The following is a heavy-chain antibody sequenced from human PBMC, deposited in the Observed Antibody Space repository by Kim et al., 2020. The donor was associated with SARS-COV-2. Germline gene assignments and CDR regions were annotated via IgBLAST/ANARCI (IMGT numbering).Heavy chain of an antibody. V-gene: IGHV4-61*08. D-gene: IGHD1-7*01. CDR1: GGSVSSKDFY. J-gene: IGHJ4*01. CDR3: ARHPRVGPSRNYYFDF. CDR2: ISYGGDT. Sequence: SETLSLTCAVSGGSVSSKDFYWSWIRQPPGKGLEWIAYISYGGDTNQNPSLRSRATTSMDTSKNQFSLKLYSVTAADTAVYYCARHPRVGPSRNYYFDFWSHGTLVTVSS.